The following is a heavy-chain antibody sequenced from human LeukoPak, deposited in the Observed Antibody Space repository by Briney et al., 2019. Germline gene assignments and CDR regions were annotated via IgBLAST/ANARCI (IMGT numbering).Heavy chain of an antibody. J-gene: IGHJ6*03. Sequence: GGSLRLSCAASGFTFSSYSMNWVRQAPGKGLEWVSYISSSSSTIYYADSVKGRFTISRDNAKNSLYLQMNSLRAEDTAVYYCAKDKGSTYSSSSYYYMDVWGKGTTVTVSS. CDR1: GFTFSSYS. V-gene: IGHV3-48*01. D-gene: IGHD6-6*01. CDR3: AKDKGSTYSSSSYYYMDV. CDR2: ISSSSSTI.